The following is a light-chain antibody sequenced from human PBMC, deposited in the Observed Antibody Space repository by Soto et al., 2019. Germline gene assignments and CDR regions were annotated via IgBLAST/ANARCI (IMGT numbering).Light chain of an antibody. J-gene: IGLJ2*01. V-gene: IGLV2-14*01. CDR2: DVS. CDR3: SSYPRSSTLV. CDR1: SSDVGGYNY. Sequence: QSVLTQPASVSGSPGQSITISCTGTSSDVGGYNYVSWYQQHPGKAPKLMIYDVSNRPSGVSNRFSGSKSGNTASLTISGIQAEDEADYYCSSYPRSSTLVFGGGTKLTVL.